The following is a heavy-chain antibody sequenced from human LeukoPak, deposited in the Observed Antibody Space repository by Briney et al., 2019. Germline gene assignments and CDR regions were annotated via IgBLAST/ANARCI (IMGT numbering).Heavy chain of an antibody. CDR2: IWYDGSNK. J-gene: IGHJ4*02. Sequence: GGSLRLSCAASGFAVSSNHMNWVRQAPGKGLEWVAVIWYDGSNKYYADSVKGRFTISRDNSKNTLYLQMNSLRAEDTAVYYCARGGSGSYYNYFDYWGQGTLVTVSS. V-gene: IGHV3-33*08. CDR3: ARGGSGSYYNYFDY. CDR1: GFAVSSNH. D-gene: IGHD3-10*01.